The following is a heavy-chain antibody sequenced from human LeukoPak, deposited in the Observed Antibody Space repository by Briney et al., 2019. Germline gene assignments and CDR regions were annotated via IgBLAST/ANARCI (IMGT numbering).Heavy chain of an antibody. D-gene: IGHD1-1*01. J-gene: IGHJ4*02. Sequence: SETLSLTCTVSGGSISNNNYYWAWVRQPPGKGLECIGSMYDSGGPYYNPSLKSRVPISVDTSKNPFSLRLSSVTAAAPAGYYCATWWTAKTGCLFWGQGTRVTVSS. CDR1: GGSISNNNYY. V-gene: IGHV4-39*01. CDR3: ATWWTAKTGCLF. CDR2: MYDSGGP.